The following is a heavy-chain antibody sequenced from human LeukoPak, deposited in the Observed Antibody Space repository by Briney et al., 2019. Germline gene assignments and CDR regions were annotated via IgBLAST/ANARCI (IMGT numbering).Heavy chain of an antibody. J-gene: IGHJ4*02. CDR2: IESKVDGGTT. D-gene: IGHD3-3*01. CDR3: TTSPGITVLGVVTDY. Sequence: GGSLRLSCAASEPTFRNAFINWVRRAPGKGLGWVGRIESKVDGGTTDYPAPLKGRFTISRDDSENTIYLQMYSVKTEDTGLYYCTTSPGITVLGVVTDYWGQGALVIVSS. V-gene: IGHV3-15*04. CDR1: EPTFRNAF.